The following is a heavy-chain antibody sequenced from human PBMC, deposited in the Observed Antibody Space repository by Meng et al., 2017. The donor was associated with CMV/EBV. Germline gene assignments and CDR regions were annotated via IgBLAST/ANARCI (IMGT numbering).Heavy chain of an antibody. V-gene: IGHV1-69*04. J-gene: IGHJ6*02. CDR2: IIPILGIA. CDR3: ARVGCSSTSCYGMDV. Sequence: SVKVSCKASGYTFTSYDINWVRQATGQGLEWMGRIIPILGIANYAQKFQGRVTITADKSTSTAYMELSSLRSEDTAVYYCARVGCSSTSCYGMDVWGQGTTVTVSS. D-gene: IGHD2-2*01. CDR1: GYTFTSYD.